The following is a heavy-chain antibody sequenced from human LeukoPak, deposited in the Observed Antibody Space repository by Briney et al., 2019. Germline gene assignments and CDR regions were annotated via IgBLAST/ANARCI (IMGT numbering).Heavy chain of an antibody. CDR1: GYTFSDLS. J-gene: IGHJ4*02. CDR2: YDPAEGKN. Sequence: VSVKVSCKVSGYTFSDLSVHWVRQAPEKGLEWMGGYDPAEGKNIDAQKFQGRVTLTVDTSTETVYVELSSLTSDDTAVYYCATRALRFLEWSEFDYWGQGTLVTVSS. D-gene: IGHD3-3*01. V-gene: IGHV1-24*01. CDR3: ATRALRFLEWSEFDY.